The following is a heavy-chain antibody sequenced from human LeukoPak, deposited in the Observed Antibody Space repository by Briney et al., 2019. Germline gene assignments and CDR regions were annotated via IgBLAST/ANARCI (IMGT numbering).Heavy chain of an antibody. D-gene: IGHD2-8*01. V-gene: IGHV3-7*01. J-gene: IGHJ4*02. CDR3: AKAGNGFGY. CDR2: IKQDGSEK. Sequence: GGSLRLSCAASGFTFSTNWMSWVRQAPGKGLEWVANIKQDGSEKNYVDSVKGRFTISRDNAKSSLYLQMNSLRVEDTAVYYCAKAGNGFGYWGQAALVTVSS. CDR1: GFTFSTNW.